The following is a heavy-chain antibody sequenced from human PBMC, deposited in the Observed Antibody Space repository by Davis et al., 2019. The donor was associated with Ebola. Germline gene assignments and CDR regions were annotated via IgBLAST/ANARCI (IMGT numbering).Heavy chain of an antibody. CDR1: GGTFSSYA. D-gene: IGHD3-22*01. Sequence: SVKVSCKASGGTFSSYAISWVRQPPAQGLEWMGRIIPILGIANYAQKCQGRVTITADKSTSTAYMEPSSLRSENTAVYYWASRSPDGSGYSIRGPEDYWGQGTLVTVSS. CDR2: IIPILGIA. V-gene: IGHV1-69*04. J-gene: IGHJ4*02. CDR3: ASRSPDGSGYSIRGPEDY.